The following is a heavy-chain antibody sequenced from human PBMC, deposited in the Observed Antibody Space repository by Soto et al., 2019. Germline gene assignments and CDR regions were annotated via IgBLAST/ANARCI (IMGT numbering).Heavy chain of an antibody. D-gene: IGHD3-22*01. CDR3: ARLGAYYQALDS. Sequence: QVQLQESGPGQVKRSETLYLRCTVSDGSLSPNYWTWIRQAPGKGLEWIGYIYYAGTTTFNPSLKSRVSISIDASKNEVSLKLASVTAADTAVYYCARLGAYYQALDSWGQGTLVTVSS. J-gene: IGHJ4*02. CDR1: DGSLSPNY. CDR2: IYYAGTT. V-gene: IGHV4-59*08.